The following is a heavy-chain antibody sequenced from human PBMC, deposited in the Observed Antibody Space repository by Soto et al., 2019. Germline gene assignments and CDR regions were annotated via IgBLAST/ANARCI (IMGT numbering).Heavy chain of an antibody. CDR1: GGTFSNYA. CDR3: ARGLSSTWPNWYDS. V-gene: IGHV1-69*13. D-gene: IGHD6-13*01. CDR2: IIPVFGSA. Sequence: SVKVSCKASGGTFSNYAISWVRQAPGQGLEWMGGIIPVFGSANYAQKFQGRVTITADESTSTGYMELSSLRSEDTAVYYCARGLSSTWPNWYDSWGQGTLVTVSS. J-gene: IGHJ5*01.